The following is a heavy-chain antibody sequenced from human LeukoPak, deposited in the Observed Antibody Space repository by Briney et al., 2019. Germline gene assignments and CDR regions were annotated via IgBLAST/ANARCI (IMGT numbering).Heavy chain of an antibody. V-gene: IGHV3-21*01. Sequence: GGPLRLSCAASGFTFSSYSMNWVRQAPGKGLEWVSSISSSSSYIYYADSVKGRFTISRDNAKNSLYLQMNSLRAEDTAVYYCARDLIAAAGTWWFDPWGQGTLVTVSS. CDR3: ARDLIAAAGTWWFDP. D-gene: IGHD6-13*01. J-gene: IGHJ5*02. CDR2: ISSSSSYI. CDR1: GFTFSSYS.